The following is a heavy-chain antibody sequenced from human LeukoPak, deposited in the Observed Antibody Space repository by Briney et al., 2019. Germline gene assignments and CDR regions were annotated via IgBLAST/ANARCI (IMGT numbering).Heavy chain of an antibody. Sequence: PGGSLRLSCAASGFTFSSYGMHWVRQAPGKGLEWVAVISYDGSNKYYADSVKGRFTISRDNSKNTLYLQMNSLRAEDTAVYYCAKDKGEGYFDYWGQETLVTVSS. CDR1: GFTFSSYG. J-gene: IGHJ4*02. CDR3: AKDKGEGYFDY. V-gene: IGHV3-30*18. CDR2: ISYDGSNK.